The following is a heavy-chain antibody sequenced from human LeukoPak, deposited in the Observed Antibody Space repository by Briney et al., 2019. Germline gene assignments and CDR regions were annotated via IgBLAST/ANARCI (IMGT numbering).Heavy chain of an antibody. CDR2: INPNSGGT. CDR3: ARGHSTRRAYCGGDCCGIDY. Sequence: GASVNVSCKASGYTFTGYYMHWVRQAPGQGLEWMGWINPNSGGTNYAQKFQGWVTMTRDTSISTAYMELSRLRSDDTAVYYCARGHSTRRAYCGGDCCGIDYWGQGTLVTVSS. V-gene: IGHV1-2*04. D-gene: IGHD2-21*02. CDR1: GYTFTGYY. J-gene: IGHJ4*02.